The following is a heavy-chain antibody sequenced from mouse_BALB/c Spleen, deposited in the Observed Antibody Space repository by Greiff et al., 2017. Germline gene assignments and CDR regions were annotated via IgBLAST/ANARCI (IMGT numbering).Heavy chain of an antibody. CDR1: GYAFSSYW. V-gene: IGHV1-80*01. J-gene: IGHJ4*01. Sequence: VQLQQSGAELVRPGSSVKISCKASGYAFSSYWMNWVKQRPGQGLEWIGQIYPGDGDTNYNGKFKGKATLTADKSSSTAYMQLSSLTSEDSAVYFCARNYYGSYAMDYWGQGTSVTVSS. D-gene: IGHD1-1*01. CDR2: IYPGDGDT. CDR3: ARNYYGSYAMDY.